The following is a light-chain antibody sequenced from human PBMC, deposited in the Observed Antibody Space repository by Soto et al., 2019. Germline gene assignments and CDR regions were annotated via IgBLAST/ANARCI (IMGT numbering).Light chain of an antibody. J-gene: IGKJ2*01. CDR1: QSINSNY. V-gene: IGKV3-20*01. Sequence: EMVLTQSPGTLSLSPGERATLSCRTSQSINSNYLAWYQQKPGQAPRLLIYGASSRAMGIPDRFSGSGSGTDFTLTISRLEPEDFAVYYCQQYGSSLMYAFGQGTKVEIK. CDR2: GAS. CDR3: QQYGSSLMYA.